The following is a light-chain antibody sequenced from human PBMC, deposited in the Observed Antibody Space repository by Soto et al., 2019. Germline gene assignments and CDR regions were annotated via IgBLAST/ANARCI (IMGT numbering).Light chain of an antibody. CDR2: GAS. Sequence: EIVLTQSPGTLSLSPGARATLSCRASQSLSSNYLAWHQPTTGQALRRLIYGASSSDTGISDRFVGSGSGTAMTLTMTRLEPADFAVDDCQQYDTSPRTCGQGNEVEVK. V-gene: IGKV3-20*01. J-gene: IGKJ1*01. CDR3: QQYDTSPRT. CDR1: QSLSSNY.